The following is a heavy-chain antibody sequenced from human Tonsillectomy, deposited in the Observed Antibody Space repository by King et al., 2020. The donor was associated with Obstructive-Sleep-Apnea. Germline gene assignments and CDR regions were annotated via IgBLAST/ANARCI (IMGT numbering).Heavy chain of an antibody. CDR3: AGTYNWFDP. CDR1: GGSISSYY. V-gene: IGHV4-59*01. CDR2: IYYTGST. Sequence: QLQESGQGLVKPSETLSLTCTVSGGSISSYYWSWIRQPPGKGLEWIGYIYYTGSTNYNPSLKSRVTISVDTSKNQFSLKLNSVTAADTAVYYCAGTYNWFDPWGQGTLVTVSS. J-gene: IGHJ5*02.